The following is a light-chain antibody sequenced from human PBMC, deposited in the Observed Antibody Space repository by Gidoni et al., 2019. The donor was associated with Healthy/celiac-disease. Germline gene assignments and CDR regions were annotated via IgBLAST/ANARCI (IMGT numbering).Light chain of an antibody. CDR2: AAS. CDR1: QSISNY. V-gene: IGKV1-39*01. Sequence: DIQLTQSPSSLSASVGDRVTITCRASQSISNYLNWYQQKPGKAPKLLIYAASSLESGVPSRFSGSGSGTDFTLTISSLQPEDFATYYCQQSDSTPYTFXQXTKLEIK. CDR3: QQSDSTPYT. J-gene: IGKJ2*01.